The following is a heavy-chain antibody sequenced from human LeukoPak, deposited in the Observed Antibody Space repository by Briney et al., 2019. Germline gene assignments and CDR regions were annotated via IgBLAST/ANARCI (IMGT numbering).Heavy chain of an antibody. CDR3: ARAGLVYYFDY. CDR1: GFTVNNNY. V-gene: IGHV3-53*01. CDR2: IYSGGST. Sequence: GGSLRLSCAASGFTVNNNYMSWVRQAPGKGLEWVSGIYSGGSTYYADSVKGRFTISRDNSKNTLCLQMNSLRAEDTAVYYCARAGLVYYFDYWGQGTLVTVSS. J-gene: IGHJ4*02. D-gene: IGHD3/OR15-3a*01.